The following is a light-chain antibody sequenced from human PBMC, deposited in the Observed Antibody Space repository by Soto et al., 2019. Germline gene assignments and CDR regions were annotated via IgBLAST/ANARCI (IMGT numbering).Light chain of an antibody. J-gene: IGKJ2*01. CDR3: QQRSTSHYT. CDR1: QDVSIF. CDR2: DAS. Sequence: LAQSPATLSLSPGQRATLSCKASQDVSIFLAWYQQKPGRAPRLLIHDASNWATGVPARFSGSGSGRDFTLTITGLEPEDFAVYYCQQRSTSHYTFSQGTKL. V-gene: IGKV3-11*02.